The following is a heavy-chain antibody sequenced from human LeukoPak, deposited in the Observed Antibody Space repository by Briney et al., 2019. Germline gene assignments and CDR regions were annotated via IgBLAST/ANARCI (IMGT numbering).Heavy chain of an antibody. Sequence: PSETLSLTCAVSGGSISSGGYSWSWLRQPPGKGLEWIGYIYHSGSTYYNPSLKSRVTISVDRSKNQFSLKLSSVTAADTAVYYCARLTPNPDQGEIDYWGQGTLVTVSS. CDR3: ARLTPNPDQGEIDY. V-gene: IGHV4-30-2*01. CDR1: GGSISSGGYS. D-gene: IGHD1-26*01. J-gene: IGHJ4*02. CDR2: IYHSGST.